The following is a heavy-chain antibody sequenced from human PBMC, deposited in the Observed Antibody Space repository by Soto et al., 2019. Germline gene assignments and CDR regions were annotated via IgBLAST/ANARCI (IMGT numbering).Heavy chain of an antibody. Sequence: GASVKVSCKASGYTFSTYGISWVRQAPGQGLEWMGWISGYRGNTNYTQKLQGRVTMTTDTSTTTAYMELRSLRSDDTAVYYCARVDYIWGSYGYTLPTYFDYWGQGTLVTVSS. J-gene: IGHJ4*02. CDR2: ISGYRGNT. CDR1: GYTFSTYG. CDR3: ARVDYIWGSYGYTLPTYFDY. V-gene: IGHV1-18*01. D-gene: IGHD3-16*01.